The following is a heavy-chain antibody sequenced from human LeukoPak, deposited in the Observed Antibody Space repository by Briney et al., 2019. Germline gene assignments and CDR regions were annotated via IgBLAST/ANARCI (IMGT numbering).Heavy chain of an antibody. D-gene: IGHD6-19*01. Sequence: GGSLRLSCATSGFTSSAYAMNWVRQAPGKGLEWASAISGSGGSTYYADSVKGRFTISRDNSKNTLYLQMNSLRAEDTAVYYCAKGDSSGDYWGQGTLVTVSS. J-gene: IGHJ4*02. CDR2: ISGSGGST. V-gene: IGHV3-23*01. CDR1: GFTSSAYA. CDR3: AKGDSSGDY.